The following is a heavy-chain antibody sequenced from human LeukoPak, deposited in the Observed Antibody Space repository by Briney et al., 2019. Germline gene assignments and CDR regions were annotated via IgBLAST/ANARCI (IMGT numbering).Heavy chain of an antibody. CDR2: IYYGGTT. Sequence: PSETLSLTCAVSGGSISSTSHFWAWIRQPPGKGLEWIGSIYYGGTTYYNPSLKSRVTIFVDTSTSQFSLRLTSVTAADTAVYYCARDRSTGHYYYMDVWGKGTTVTVSS. D-gene: IGHD1-1*01. V-gene: IGHV4-39*02. CDR3: ARDRSTGHYYYMDV. CDR1: GGSISSTSHF. J-gene: IGHJ6*03.